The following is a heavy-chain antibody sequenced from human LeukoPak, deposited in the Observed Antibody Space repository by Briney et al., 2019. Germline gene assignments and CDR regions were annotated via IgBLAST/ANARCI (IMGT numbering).Heavy chain of an antibody. Sequence: ASVKVSCKASGYTFTSHDVNWLRQATGQWLEWLGWMNPNSGHTGFAQKFQGRVTMTRDTSISTAYMELSSLRSEDTAMYYCAMYHYDSSGPYVGAFDIWGQGTMVTVSS. D-gene: IGHD3-22*01. V-gene: IGHV1-8*01. J-gene: IGHJ3*02. CDR1: GYTFTSHD. CDR2: MNPNSGHT. CDR3: AMYHYDSSGPYVGAFDI.